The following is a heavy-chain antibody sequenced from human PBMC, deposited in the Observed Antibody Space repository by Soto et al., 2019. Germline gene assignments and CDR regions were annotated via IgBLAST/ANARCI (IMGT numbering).Heavy chain of an antibody. J-gene: IGHJ4*02. CDR3: ARHGDYVGVDS. CDR2: INHSGRT. CDR1: DGSFSGYY. Sequence: SETLSLTCAVYDGSFSGYYWCWIRQPPGKGLEWIGEINHSGRTNYNPSLKSRVTISVDTSKNQFSLKLSSVTAADTAVYYCARHGDYVGVDSWRQGPLVTVSS. V-gene: IGHV4-34*01. D-gene: IGHD4-17*01.